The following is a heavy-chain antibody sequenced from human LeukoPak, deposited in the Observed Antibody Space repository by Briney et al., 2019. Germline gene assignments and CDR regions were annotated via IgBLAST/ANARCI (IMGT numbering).Heavy chain of an antibody. D-gene: IGHD1-26*01. Sequence: NSSETLSLTCAVYGGSFSGYYWSWIRQPPGKGLEWIGEINHSGSTYYNPSLKSRVTISVDTSKNQFSLKLSSVTAADTAVYYCASSGSYSEWGQGTLVTVSS. J-gene: IGHJ4*02. CDR3: ASSGSYSE. V-gene: IGHV4-34*01. CDR1: GGSFSGYY. CDR2: INHSGST.